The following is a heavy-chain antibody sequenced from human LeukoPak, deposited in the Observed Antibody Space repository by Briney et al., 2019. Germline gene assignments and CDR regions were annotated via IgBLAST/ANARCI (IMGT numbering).Heavy chain of an antibody. V-gene: IGHV4-34*01. Sequence: SETLSLTCAVYGGSFSGYYWSWIRQPPGKGLEWIGEINHGGSTNYNPSLKSRVTISVDTSKNQFSLKLSSVTAADTAVYYCARVGRLGYCSSTSCGGDWFDPWGQGTLVTVSS. CDR3: ARVGRLGYCSSTSCGGDWFDP. CDR2: INHGGST. D-gene: IGHD2-2*01. J-gene: IGHJ5*02. CDR1: GGSFSGYY.